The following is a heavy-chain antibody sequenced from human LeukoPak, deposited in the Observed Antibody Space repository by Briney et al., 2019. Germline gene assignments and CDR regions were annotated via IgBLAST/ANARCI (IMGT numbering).Heavy chain of an antibody. V-gene: IGHV3-30*02. J-gene: IGHJ4*02. CDR1: GFIFSNYG. Sequence: GGSLRLSCVASGFIFSNYGMYWVRQAPGKGLEWVAFIRYDGNNKYYADSVRGRFTISRDNFKNTLYLQMNSLRAEDTAAYYCAKDRGWELRYLDYWGQGTLVTVSS. D-gene: IGHD1-26*01. CDR3: AKDRGWELRYLDY. CDR2: IRYDGNNK.